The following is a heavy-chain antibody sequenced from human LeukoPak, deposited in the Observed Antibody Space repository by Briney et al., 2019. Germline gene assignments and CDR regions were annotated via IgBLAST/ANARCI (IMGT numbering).Heavy chain of an antibody. V-gene: IGHV3-23*01. Sequence: GGSLRLSCAASGFTFSSYAMSWVRQAPGNGLEWVSAISGSGGSTYYADSVKGRFTISRDNSKNTLYLQMNSLRAEDTAVYYCAKEEQGYCSGGSCYSDGYWGQGALVTVSS. J-gene: IGHJ4*02. CDR1: GFTFSSYA. D-gene: IGHD2-15*01. CDR3: AKEEQGYCSGGSCYSDGY. CDR2: ISGSGGST.